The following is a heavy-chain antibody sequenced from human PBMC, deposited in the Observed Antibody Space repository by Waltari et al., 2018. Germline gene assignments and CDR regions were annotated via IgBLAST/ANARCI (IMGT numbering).Heavy chain of an antibody. CDR2: ISWNSGSI. CDR1: GFTVDDYA. D-gene: IGHD6-19*01. V-gene: IGHV3-9*01. Sequence: EVQLVESGGGLVQPGRSLRRSCAASGFTVDDYAMLWVRQAPGKGLEWVSGISWNSGSIGYADSVKGRFTISRDNAKNSLYLQMNSLRAEDTALYYCAKAGQWLVVGSVDYWGQGTLVTVSS. CDR3: AKAGQWLVVGSVDY. J-gene: IGHJ4*02.